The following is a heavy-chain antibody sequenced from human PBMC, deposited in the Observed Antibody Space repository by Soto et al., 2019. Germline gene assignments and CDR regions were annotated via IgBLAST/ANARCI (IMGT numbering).Heavy chain of an antibody. J-gene: IGHJ6*02. CDR1: GYTFTSYA. CDR2: INAGNGNT. D-gene: IGHD6-13*01. CDR3: ARDLAVIAAASTNYYDYYGMDV. Sequence: QVQLVQSGAEVKKPGASVKVSCKASGYTFTSYAMHWVRQAPGQRLEWMGWINAGNGNTKYSQKFQDRVTITRDTSASTAYMELSSLRSEDTAVYYCARDLAVIAAASTNYYDYYGMDVWGQGTTVTVSS. V-gene: IGHV1-3*01.